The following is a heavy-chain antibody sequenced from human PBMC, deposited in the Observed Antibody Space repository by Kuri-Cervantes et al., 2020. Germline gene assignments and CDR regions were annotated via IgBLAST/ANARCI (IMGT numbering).Heavy chain of an antibody. V-gene: IGHV4-38-2*01. J-gene: IGHJ6*03. CDR1: GYSITSGYY. CDR3: ARRDYYYYYMDV. Sequence: GSLRLSCAVSGYSITSGYYWGWIRQPPGKGLEWIGNIYHSGSTYYNPSLKSRVTISVDTSKNQFSLKLSSVTAADTAVYYCARRDYYYYYMDVWGKGTTVTVSS. CDR2: IYHSGST.